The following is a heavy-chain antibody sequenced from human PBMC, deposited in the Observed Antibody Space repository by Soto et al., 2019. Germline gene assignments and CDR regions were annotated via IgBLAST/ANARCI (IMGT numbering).Heavy chain of an antibody. CDR2: ISSNGGST. CDR1: GFTFSSYA. CDR3: AKDFGYNYGYDAFDI. Sequence: PGGSLRLSCSASGFTFSSYAMHWVRQAPGKGLEYVSAISSNGGSTYYADSVKGRFTISRDNSKNTLYLQMNNLRAEDTAVYYCAKDFGYNYGYDAFDIWGQGTMVTVSS. J-gene: IGHJ3*02. V-gene: IGHV3-64*04. D-gene: IGHD5-18*01.